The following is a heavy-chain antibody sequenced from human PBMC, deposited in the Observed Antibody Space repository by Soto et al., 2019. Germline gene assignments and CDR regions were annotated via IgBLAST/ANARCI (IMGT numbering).Heavy chain of an antibody. CDR1: GDSVSSNSAA. J-gene: IGHJ3*02. D-gene: IGHD3-22*01. CDR2: TYYRSKWYN. V-gene: IGHV6-1*01. Sequence: SQTLSLTCAISGDSVSSNSAAWNWIRQSPSRGLEWLGRTYYRSKWYNDYAVSVKSRITINPDTSKNQFSLQLKSVTPEDTAVYYCARADFITMIVVVTPGAFDIWGQGTMVTVSS. CDR3: ARADFITMIVVVTPGAFDI.